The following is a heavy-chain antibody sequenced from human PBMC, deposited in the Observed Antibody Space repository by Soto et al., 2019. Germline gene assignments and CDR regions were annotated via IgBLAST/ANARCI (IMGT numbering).Heavy chain of an antibody. J-gene: IGHJ6*02. CDR1: GGSFSGYY. D-gene: IGHD3-3*01. CDR2: INHSRST. CDR3: ARGGYDFWSGSTTYYYGMDV. V-gene: IGHV4-34*01. Sequence: PSDTLSITYAGYGGSFSGYYGIWILQPPLNRLQFIGEINHSRSTNYNPSLKSRVTISVDTSKNQFSLKLSSVTAADTAVYYCARGGYDFWSGSTTYYYGMDVWGQGTTVTVSS.